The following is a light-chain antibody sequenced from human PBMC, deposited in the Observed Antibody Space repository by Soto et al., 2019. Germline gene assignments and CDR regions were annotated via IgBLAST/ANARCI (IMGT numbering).Light chain of an antibody. Sequence: EVVMTKSPAPLTVSLGDRASLSCRASQSVSSNLAWYQQKPGQAPRLLIYGASTRATGIPARFSGSGSGTEFTLTISSLQSEDFAIYSCQQYNNWPLTFGGGTKVDIK. CDR1: QSVSSN. J-gene: IGKJ4*01. V-gene: IGKV3-15*01. CDR2: GAS. CDR3: QQYNNWPLT.